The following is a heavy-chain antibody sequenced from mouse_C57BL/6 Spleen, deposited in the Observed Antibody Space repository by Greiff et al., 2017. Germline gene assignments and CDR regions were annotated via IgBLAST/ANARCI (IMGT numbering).Heavy chain of an antibody. Sequence: QVQLQQPGAELVKPGASVKLSCKASGYNFTSYCMQWVKQRPGQGLEWIGEIDPSDSDTNYNQKFKGKATLTVDPSSSTAYMQLSILTSEDAAVYYCARSWNTTVVADYWGQGTTLTVSS. CDR3: ARSWNTTVVADY. J-gene: IGHJ2*01. D-gene: IGHD1-1*01. V-gene: IGHV1-50*01. CDR1: GYNFTSYC. CDR2: IDPSDSDT.